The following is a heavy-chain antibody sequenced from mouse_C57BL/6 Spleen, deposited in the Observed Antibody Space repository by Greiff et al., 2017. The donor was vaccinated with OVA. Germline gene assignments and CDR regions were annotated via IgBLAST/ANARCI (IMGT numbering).Heavy chain of an antibody. J-gene: IGHJ2*01. V-gene: IGHV1-69*01. Sequence: VKLQQPGAELVMPGASVKLSCKASGYTFTSYWMHWVKQRPGQGLEWIGEIDPSDSYTNYNQKFKGKSTLTVDKSSSTAYMQLSSLTSEDSAVYYCARDEDFDYWGQGTTLTVSS. CDR3: ARDEDFDY. CDR2: IDPSDSYT. CDR1: GYTFTSYW.